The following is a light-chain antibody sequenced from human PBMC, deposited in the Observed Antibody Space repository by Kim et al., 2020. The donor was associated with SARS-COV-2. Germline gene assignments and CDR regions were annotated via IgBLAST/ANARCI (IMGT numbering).Light chain of an antibody. CDR3: QQRSNNYT. Sequence: EIVLTQSPVTLSLSPGESATLSCRASQSICSSLACYQHKPGQAPRLLIYDAFNRATGIPARFSGSGSGTDFPLTISSLEPEDFAVYYCQQRSNNYTLAQGTKL. CDR2: DAF. CDR1: QSICSS. J-gene: IGKJ2*01. V-gene: IGKV3-11*01.